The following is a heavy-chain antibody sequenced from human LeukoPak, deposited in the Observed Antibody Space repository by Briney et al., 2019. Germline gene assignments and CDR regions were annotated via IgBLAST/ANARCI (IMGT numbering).Heavy chain of an antibody. CDR3: VKDGDDSGSYLVY. CDR2: IPYDGNDK. V-gene: IGHV3-30*02. Sequence: GGSLRLSCAASRFTFSSYGMHWVRQAPGKGLEWVAFIPYDGNDKYYADSVKGRFTISRDNSKNTLYLQMNSLRAEDTAVYYCVKDGDDSGSYLVYWGQGTLVTVSS. CDR1: RFTFSSYG. D-gene: IGHD1-26*01. J-gene: IGHJ4*02.